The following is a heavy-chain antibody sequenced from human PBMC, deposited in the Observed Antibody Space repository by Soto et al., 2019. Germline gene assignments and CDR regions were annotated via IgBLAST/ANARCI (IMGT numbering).Heavy chain of an antibody. J-gene: IGHJ4*02. CDR3: ARSYGPFYDSSYYGLARNYFDY. V-gene: IGHV3-30*04. CDR2: IAFDGSNK. D-gene: IGHD3-22*01. Sequence: GGSLRLSCVGSGFTFGSHAMNWVRQAPGKGLEWVSVIAFDGSNKYYADSVRGRFTISRDNSKNTLYLQMDSLRPDDSAIYYCARSYGPFYDSSYYGLARNYFDYWGQGTLVTVSS. CDR1: GFTFGSHA.